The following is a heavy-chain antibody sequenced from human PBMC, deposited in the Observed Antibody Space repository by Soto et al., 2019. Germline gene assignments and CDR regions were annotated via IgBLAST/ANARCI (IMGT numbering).Heavy chain of an antibody. J-gene: IGHJ4*02. CDR3: ANMAAAGTG. CDR1: GFTFRSFT. Sequence: SLRLSCAASGFTFRSFTMNWVRQAPGKGLEWVAGISYAGTNNYYTDSVKGRFTISRDNSKNTLYLQMNSLRGDDTAVYYCANMAAAGTGWGQGTLVTVSS. CDR2: ISYAGTNN. V-gene: IGHV3-30-3*01. D-gene: IGHD6-13*01.